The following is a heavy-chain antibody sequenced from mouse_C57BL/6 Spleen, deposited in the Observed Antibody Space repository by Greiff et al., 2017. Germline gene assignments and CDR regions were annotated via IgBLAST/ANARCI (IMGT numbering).Heavy chain of an antibody. Sequence: EVNVVESGGGLVQPGGSLKLSCAASGFTFSDYYMYWVRQTPEKRLEWVAYISNGGGSTYYPDTVKGRFTISRDNAKNTLYLQMSRLKSDDTAMYYCARPYYGSSFSFAYWGQGTLVTVSA. V-gene: IGHV5-12*01. D-gene: IGHD1-1*01. CDR2: ISNGGGST. CDR1: GFTFSDYY. J-gene: IGHJ3*01. CDR3: ARPYYGSSFSFAY.